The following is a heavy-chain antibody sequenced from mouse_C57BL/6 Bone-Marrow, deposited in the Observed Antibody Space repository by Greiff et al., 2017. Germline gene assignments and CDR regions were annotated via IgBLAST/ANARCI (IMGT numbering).Heavy chain of an antibody. Sequence: VQLQQSGAELVRPGASVKLSCTASGFNIKDDYMHWVKQRPEQGLEWIGWIDPENGDTEYASKFQGKANITADTSSNTAYLQLSSLTSADTAVYYCTKGYLFAYWGQGTLVTVSA. CDR1: GFNIKDDY. V-gene: IGHV14-4*01. CDR2: IDPENGDT. J-gene: IGHJ3*01. CDR3: TKGYLFAY.